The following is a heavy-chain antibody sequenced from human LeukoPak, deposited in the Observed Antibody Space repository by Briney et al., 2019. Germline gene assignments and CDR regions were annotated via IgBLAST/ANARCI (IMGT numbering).Heavy chain of an antibody. J-gene: IGHJ6*04. D-gene: IGHD2-2*01. Sequence: PGGSLRLSCAASGFTFSSYAMHWVRQAPGKGLEWVAVISYDGSNKYYADSVKGRFNISRDNSKNTLYLQMNSLRAEDTAVYYCARDTITDCSSTSCYGDYYYGMDVWGKGTTVTVSS. CDR1: GFTFSSYA. CDR3: ARDTITDCSSTSCYGDYYYGMDV. V-gene: IGHV3-30*04. CDR2: ISYDGSNK.